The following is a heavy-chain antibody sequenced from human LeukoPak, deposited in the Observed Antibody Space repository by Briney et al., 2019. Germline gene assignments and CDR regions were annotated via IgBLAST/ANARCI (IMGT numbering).Heavy chain of an antibody. V-gene: IGHV3-74*01. CDR1: GFTFGTYW. CDR2: INSDGGTT. CDR3: AKEGITMVRGVIGGGAFDI. D-gene: IGHD3-10*01. J-gene: IGHJ3*02. Sequence: GGSLRLSCGASGFTFGTYWMHWVRQAPGKGLVWVSGINSDGGTTTYADSVKGRFTISKDNAKNTLYLQMNSLRAEDTAVYYCAKEGITMVRGVIGGGAFDIWGQGTMVTVSS.